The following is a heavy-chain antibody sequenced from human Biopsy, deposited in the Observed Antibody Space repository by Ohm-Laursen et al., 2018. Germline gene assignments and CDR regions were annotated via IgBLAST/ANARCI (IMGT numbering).Heavy chain of an antibody. J-gene: IGHJ5*02. Sequence: GSLRLSCTASGFTFSNYAMSWVRQAPGKGLEWVSGISGSGGRTHYAESMKGRFTISRDNSKKTVYLQMKSLRAEDTAVYYCAKEVFSAVGASGFDPRGQGTLVTVSS. CDR2: ISGSGGRT. CDR1: GFTFSNYA. V-gene: IGHV3-23*01. D-gene: IGHD1-26*01. CDR3: AKEVFSAVGASGFDP.